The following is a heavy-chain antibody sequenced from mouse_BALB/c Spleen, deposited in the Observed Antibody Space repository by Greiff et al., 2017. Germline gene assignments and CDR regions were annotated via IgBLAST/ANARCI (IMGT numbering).Heavy chain of an antibody. CDR3: ARVGFAY. CDR1: GFTFSSFG. V-gene: IGHV5-17*02. J-gene: IGHJ3*01. CDR2: ISSGSSTI. Sequence: EVNVVESGGGLVQPGGSRKLSCAASGFTFSSFGMHWVRQAPEKGLEWVAYISSGSSTIYYADTVKGRFTISRDNPKNTLFLQMTSLRSEDTAMYYCARVGFAYWGQGTLVTVSA.